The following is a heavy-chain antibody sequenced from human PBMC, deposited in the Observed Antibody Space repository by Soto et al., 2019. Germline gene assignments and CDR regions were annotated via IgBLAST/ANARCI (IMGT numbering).Heavy chain of an antibody. Sequence: QVQLVESGGGVVQPGRSLRLSCAASGFIFSNYGIHWVRQAPGKGLAWVAIISYDGSKKYYADSVKGRFTISRDDSKNMVYLQMNSLRGEDTAVYYCVRDGGDFDYWGQGTLVTVSS. D-gene: IGHD3-10*01. J-gene: IGHJ4*02. CDR2: ISYDGSKK. CDR1: GFIFSNYG. V-gene: IGHV3-33*05. CDR3: VRDGGDFDY.